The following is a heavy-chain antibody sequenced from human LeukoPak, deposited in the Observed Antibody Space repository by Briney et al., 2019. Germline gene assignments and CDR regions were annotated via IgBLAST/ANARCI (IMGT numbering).Heavy chain of an antibody. CDR1: GDSVSSGKYY. CDR3: ARYPIFTQMIY. V-gene: IGHV4-31*03. J-gene: IGHJ4*02. D-gene: IGHD3-3*02. Sequence: PSQTLSLTCTVSGDSVSSGKYYWSWIRQRPGEGLEWIGYIYASGTTYYNPSLKSRVTISIDTSKNRFSLNLNAVTVADTAVYYCARYPIFTQMIYWGQGTLVTVSS. CDR2: IYASGTT.